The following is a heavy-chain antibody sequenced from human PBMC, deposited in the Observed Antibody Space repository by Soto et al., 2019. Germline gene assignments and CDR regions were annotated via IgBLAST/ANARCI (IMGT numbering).Heavy chain of an antibody. CDR2: ITWNSGII. Sequence: PGGSLRPSCAAFGSNSAELVLHWVRQAPGRGLEWVSGITWNSGIIECADSVKGRFTRSRDNAKISLYLQMSSLRTEDTALYYCARGGYSGSFYEFEIWG. V-gene: IGHV3-9*02. CDR3: ARGGYSGSFYEFEI. J-gene: IGHJ3*02. CDR1: GSNSAELV. D-gene: IGHD5-12*01.